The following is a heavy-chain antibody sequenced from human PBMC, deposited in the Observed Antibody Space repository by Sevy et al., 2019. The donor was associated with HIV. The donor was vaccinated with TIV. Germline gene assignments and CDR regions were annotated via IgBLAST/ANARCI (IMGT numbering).Heavy chain of an antibody. J-gene: IGHJ3*02. Sequence: SETLSLTCTVSGGSISSDIYYWSWIRRPAGKGLEWIGRINTRGSTNYNPSPKSRVTISVDTSKDQFSLRLCSVTAADAAVYYCARSQNYYESCSYYPSNAFDIWGQGTMVTVSS. D-gene: IGHD3-22*01. CDR2: INTRGST. V-gene: IGHV4-61*02. CDR1: GGSISSDIYY. CDR3: ARSQNYYESCSYYPSNAFDI.